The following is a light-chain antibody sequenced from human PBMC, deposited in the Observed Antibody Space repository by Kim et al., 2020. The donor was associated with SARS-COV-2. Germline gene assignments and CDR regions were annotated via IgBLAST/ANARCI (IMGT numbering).Light chain of an antibody. J-gene: IGLJ2*01. V-gene: IGLV3-19*01. CDR3: NSRDSNDNVV. CDR1: SLRSYY. CDR2: GKN. Sequence: VALGQAGRITCQGDSLRSYYATWYQQKPGQAPILVFYGKNNRPSGIPDRFSGSSSGNTASLTITGTQAGDEADYYCNSRDSNDNVVFGGGTQLTVL.